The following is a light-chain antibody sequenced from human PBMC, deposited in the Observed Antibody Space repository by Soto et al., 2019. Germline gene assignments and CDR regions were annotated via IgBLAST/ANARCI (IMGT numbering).Light chain of an antibody. V-gene: IGKV2-30*01. Sequence: DVVMTQSPLSLPVTLGQPASISCRSSQSLGYSDGNTYLTWCQKRPVQSPRRLLYKVSNRDSGVLDRFIGIESGTDFTLKISRVEAEDVGVYYCLQGAHCHRTFGRGIKVEIK. CDR3: LQGAHCHRT. CDR2: KVS. CDR1: QSLGYSDGNTY. J-gene: IGKJ1*01.